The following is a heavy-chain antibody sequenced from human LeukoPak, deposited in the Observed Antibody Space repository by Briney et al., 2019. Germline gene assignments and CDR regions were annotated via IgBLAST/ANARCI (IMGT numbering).Heavy chain of an antibody. CDR1: GFSFSSES. CDR2: ISYDGSKK. J-gene: IGHJ3*02. CDR3: AKEYHRVHDAFDT. V-gene: IGHV3-30*18. Sequence: TGGSLRLSCAASGFSFSSESMHWVRQAPGKGLEWVAVISYDGSKKYYADSVKGRFTISRDNSKSTVYLQMSSLTTEDTAVYHCAKEYHRVHDAFDTWGHGTMVIVSS. D-gene: IGHD2-2*01.